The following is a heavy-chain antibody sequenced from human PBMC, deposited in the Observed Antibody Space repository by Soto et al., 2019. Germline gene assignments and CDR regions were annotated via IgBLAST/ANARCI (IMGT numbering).Heavy chain of an antibody. V-gene: IGHV3-48*03. D-gene: IGHD3-22*01. CDR1: GFTFRSYE. CDR2: ISSSGSTL. CDR3: ASDHYDSSGYYYFDY. Sequence: GGSLRLSCAASGFTFRSYEMNWVRQAPGKGLEWVSYISSSGSTLYYADSVKGRFTISRDNAKNSLYLQMNSLRVEDTAVYYCASDHYDSSGYYYFDYWGQGTLVTVSS. J-gene: IGHJ4*02.